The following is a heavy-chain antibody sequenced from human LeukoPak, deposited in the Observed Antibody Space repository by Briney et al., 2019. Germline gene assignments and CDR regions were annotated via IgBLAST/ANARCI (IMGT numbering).Heavy chain of an antibody. Sequence: QPGGFLRLSCAASGFTFSSYAMSWVRQAPGRGLEWVSAISGSGGSTYYADSVKGRFTISRDNSKNTLYLQMNSLRAEDTAVYYCAKAVDGYNSYYFDYWGQGTLVTVSS. D-gene: IGHD5-24*01. V-gene: IGHV3-23*01. CDR1: GFTFSSYA. CDR3: AKAVDGYNSYYFDY. CDR2: ISGSGGST. J-gene: IGHJ4*02.